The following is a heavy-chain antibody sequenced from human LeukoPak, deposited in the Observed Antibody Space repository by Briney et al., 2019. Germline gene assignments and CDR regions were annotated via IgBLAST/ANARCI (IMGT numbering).Heavy chain of an antibody. CDR2: INPSDSSA. V-gene: IGHV1-46*01. Sequence: GASVKVSCKASGYSFTNYYIHWVRQAPGQGLEWMGMINPSDSSATYPQKFQGRVTMTRDMSTSTVYMELSSLRSEDTAVYYCARSIAARPYWGQGTLVTVSS. CDR3: ARSIAARPY. D-gene: IGHD6-6*01. CDR1: GYSFTNYY. J-gene: IGHJ4*02.